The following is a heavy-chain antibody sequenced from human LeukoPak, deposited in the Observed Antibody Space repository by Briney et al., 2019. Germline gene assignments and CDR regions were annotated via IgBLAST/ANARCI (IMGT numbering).Heavy chain of an antibody. CDR2: ISAYNGNT. CDR3: ARNGIRYFDWLL. Sequence: ASVKVSCKASGYTFTGYGINWVRQAPGQGLEWMGWISAYNGNTIYAQNLLGRVTMTTDTSTSTAYMELRSLRSDDTAVYYCARNGIRYFDWLLWGQGTLVTVSS. D-gene: IGHD3-9*01. J-gene: IGHJ4*02. V-gene: IGHV1-18*01. CDR1: GYTFTGYG.